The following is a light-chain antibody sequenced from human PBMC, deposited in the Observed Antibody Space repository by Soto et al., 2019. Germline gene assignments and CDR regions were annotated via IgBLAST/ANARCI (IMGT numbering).Light chain of an antibody. J-gene: IGLJ1*01. Sequence: QSVLTQPASVSGSPGQSITISCTGTSSDVGAYNFVSWHQQHPGKAPKLMIYNVYDRPSGISYRFSGSKPGNTASLTISGLQGEDEADYYCSAYTVSRTYVFGTGTKVTVL. CDR3: SAYTVSRTYV. CDR2: NVY. CDR1: SSDVGAYNF. V-gene: IGLV2-14*03.